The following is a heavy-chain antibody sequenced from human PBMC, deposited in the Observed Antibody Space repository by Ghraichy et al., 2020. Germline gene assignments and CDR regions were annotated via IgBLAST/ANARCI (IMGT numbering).Heavy chain of an antibody. Sequence: GGSLRLSCAASGFTFSNAWMSWVRQAPGKGLEWVGRIKSKTDGGPTDYAAPVKARFTIPRDDSKNTLSLQMNSLKTEDTAVYYCTTELTTRGGNYYMDVWGKGTTVTVSS. CDR1: GFTFSNAW. J-gene: IGHJ6*03. V-gene: IGHV3-15*01. D-gene: IGHD4-17*01. CDR3: TTELTTRGGNYYMDV. CDR2: IKSKTDGGPT.